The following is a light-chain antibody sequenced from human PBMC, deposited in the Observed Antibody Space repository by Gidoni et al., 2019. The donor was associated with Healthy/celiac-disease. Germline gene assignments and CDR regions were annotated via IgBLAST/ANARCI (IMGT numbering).Light chain of an antibody. V-gene: IGKV1-39*01. J-gene: IGKJ1*01. CDR3: QQSYSTPQP. CDR2: AAS. Sequence: DIQMTPSPSSLSASVGDRVTITCRASQSISSYLNWYQQKPGKAPKLLVYAASSLQSGVPSRFSGSGSGTDFTLTISSLQPEDFATYYCQQSYSTPQPFGQGTKVEIK. CDR1: QSISSY.